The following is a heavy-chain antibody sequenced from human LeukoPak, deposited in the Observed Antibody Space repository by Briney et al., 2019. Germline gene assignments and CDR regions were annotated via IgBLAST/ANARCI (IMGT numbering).Heavy chain of an antibody. J-gene: IGHJ4*02. CDR2: ISGSGGST. D-gene: IGHD4-17*01. CDR3: AKDGSSPYLMTTVTTHTDY. V-gene: IGHV3-23*01. CDR1: GFTFSSYA. Sequence: GGSLRLSCAASGFTFSSYAISWVRQAPGKGLEWVSAISGSGGSTYYADSVKGRFTISRDNSKNTLYLQMNSLRAEDTAVYYCAKDGSSPYLMTTVTTHTDYWGQGTLVTVSS.